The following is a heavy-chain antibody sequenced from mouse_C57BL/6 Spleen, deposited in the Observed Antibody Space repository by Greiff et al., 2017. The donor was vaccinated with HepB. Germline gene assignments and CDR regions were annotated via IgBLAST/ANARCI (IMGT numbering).Heavy chain of an antibody. Sequence: QVQLQQPGAELVKPGASVKLSCKASGYTFTSYWMHWVKQRPGQGLEWIGMIHPNSGSTNYNEKFKSKATLTVDKSSSTAYMQLSSLTSEDSAVYYCAREGKALLRCHWYFDVWGTGTTVTVSS. CDR2: IHPNSGST. V-gene: IGHV1-64*01. CDR3: AREGKALLRCHWYFDV. CDR1: GYTFTSYW. D-gene: IGHD1-1*01. J-gene: IGHJ1*03.